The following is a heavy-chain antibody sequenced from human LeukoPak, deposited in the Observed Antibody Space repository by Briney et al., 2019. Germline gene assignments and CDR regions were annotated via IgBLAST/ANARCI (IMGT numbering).Heavy chain of an antibody. J-gene: IGHJ6*03. Sequence: KPSETLSLTCTVSGYSISSGYYWGWLRQPPGTGLEWIGSIYHSGSTYYNPSLKSRVTISVDTSKNQFSLKLNSVTAADTAVYYCARVATTPYYYMDVWGKGTTVTVSS. V-gene: IGHV4-38-2*02. CDR2: IYHSGST. D-gene: IGHD5-12*01. CDR1: GYSISSGYY. CDR3: ARVATTPYYYMDV.